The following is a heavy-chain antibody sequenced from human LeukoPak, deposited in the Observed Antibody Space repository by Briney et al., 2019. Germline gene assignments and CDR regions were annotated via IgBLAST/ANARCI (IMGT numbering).Heavy chain of an antibody. V-gene: IGHV3-30*02. CDR1: GFTFNTYG. J-gene: IGHJ4*02. D-gene: IGHD2-2*01. CDR3: ARELPYCSSTSCGLGY. CDR2: IRYDGSEK. Sequence: GGSLRLSCAASGFTFNTYGMHWVRQAPGKGLEWVAFIRYDGSEKYYADSVKGRFTISRDNSKNTLYLQMNSLRAEDTAVYYCARELPYCSSTSCGLGYWGQGTLVTVSS.